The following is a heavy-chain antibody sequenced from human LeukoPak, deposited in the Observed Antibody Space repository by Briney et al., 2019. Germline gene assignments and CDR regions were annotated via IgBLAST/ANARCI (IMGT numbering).Heavy chain of an antibody. J-gene: IGHJ6*02. V-gene: IGHV3-30*18. CDR1: GFTFSSYG. CDR3: AKDGYGGDWDDYYGMDV. Sequence: PGTSLRLSCAASGFTFSSYGMHWVRQAPGKGLEWVAVMSYDGSEKYYVDSVKGRFTISRDNSKNTLILQMNSLRAEDTAVYYCAKDGYGGDWDDYYGMDVWGQGTTVTVSS. D-gene: IGHD2-21*02. CDR2: MSYDGSEK.